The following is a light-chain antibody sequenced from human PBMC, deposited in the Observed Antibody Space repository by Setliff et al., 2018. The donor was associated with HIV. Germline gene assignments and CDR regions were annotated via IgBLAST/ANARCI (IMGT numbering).Light chain of an antibody. CDR3: QSYDSSLSGYV. CDR2: DNH. CDR1: SSNIGAGYD. J-gene: IGLJ1*01. V-gene: IGLV1-40*01. Sequence: QSVLTQPPSVSGAPGQMVTISSIGSSSNIGAGYDVHWYQQVPGTAPKLLIFDNHIRPSGVPDRFSGSKSGTSASLAITGLQAEDEADYYCQSYDSSLSGYVFGIGTKVTVL.